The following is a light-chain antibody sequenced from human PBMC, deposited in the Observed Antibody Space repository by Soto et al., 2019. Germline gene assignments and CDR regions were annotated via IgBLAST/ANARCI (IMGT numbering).Light chain of an antibody. Sequence: QSVLTQPASVSGSPGQSITISCTGTNSDVGGYNYVTWYQQHRGKAPKLIIYEVSNRPSGVSNRFSGSKSGNTASLTISGLQAADEADYYCSSYSDRSPCGFGTGTKV. CDR2: EVS. CDR3: SSYSDRSPCG. V-gene: IGLV2-14*01. J-gene: IGLJ1*01. CDR1: NSDVGGYNY.